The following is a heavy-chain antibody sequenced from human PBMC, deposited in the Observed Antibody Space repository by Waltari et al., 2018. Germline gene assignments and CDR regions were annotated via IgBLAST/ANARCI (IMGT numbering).Heavy chain of an antibody. D-gene: IGHD2-21*01. CDR2: IYYMGRT. V-gene: IGHV4-39*01. CDR3: ATCGGDCYYNAEYFQH. Sequence: QLQLQESGPGLVKPSETLSLTCTVSGGSISSSSYYWGWIRQPPGKGLEWIGSIYYMGRTYYNPSLKSRVTISVDTSKNQFSLKLSSVTAADTAVYYCATCGGDCYYNAEYFQHWGQGTLVTVSS. J-gene: IGHJ1*01. CDR1: GGSISSSSYY.